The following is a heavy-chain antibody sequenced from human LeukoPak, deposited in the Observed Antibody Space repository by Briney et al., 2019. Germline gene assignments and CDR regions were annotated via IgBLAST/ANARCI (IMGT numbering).Heavy chain of an antibody. CDR3: AKDKDTAMVNVNWFDP. V-gene: IGHV3-23*01. J-gene: IGHJ5*02. CDR1: GFTFSSYA. D-gene: IGHD5-18*01. CDR2: ISGSGGST. Sequence: GGSLRLSCAASGFTFSSYAMSWIRQAPGKGLEWVSAISGSGGSTYYADSVKGRFTISRDNSKNTLYLQMNSLRAEDTAVYYCAKDKDTAMVNVNWFDPWGQGTLVTVSS.